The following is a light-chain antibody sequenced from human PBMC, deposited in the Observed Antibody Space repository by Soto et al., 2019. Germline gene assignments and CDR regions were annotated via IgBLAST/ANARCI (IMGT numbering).Light chain of an antibody. CDR2: EVS. J-gene: IGLJ1*01. CDR3: TSYRSTSTRYV. CDR1: SSDVDGYNY. V-gene: IGLV2-14*01. Sequence: QSALTQPASVSGSPGQSITISCTGTSSDVDGYNYVSWYQQNPGKAPKLMIYEVSNRPSGVSNRFSGSKSGNTASLTISGLQAEDEADYYCTSYRSTSTRYVFGTGTKVTVL.